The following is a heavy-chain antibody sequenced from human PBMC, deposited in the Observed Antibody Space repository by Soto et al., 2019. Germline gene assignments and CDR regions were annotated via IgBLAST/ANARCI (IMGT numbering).Heavy chain of an antibody. V-gene: IGHV4-30-4*01. CDR3: ARATIVLLPAAMVSNWFDP. CDR2: IYYSGST. D-gene: IGHD2-2*01. CDR1: GGSISSGDYY. Sequence: PSQTLSLTCTVSGGSISSGDYYWSWIRQPPGKGLEWIGYIYYSGSTYYTPSLKSRVTISVDTSKNHFSLKLSSVTAADTAVYYCARATIVLLPAAMVSNWFDPWGPGTLVTVS. J-gene: IGHJ5*02.